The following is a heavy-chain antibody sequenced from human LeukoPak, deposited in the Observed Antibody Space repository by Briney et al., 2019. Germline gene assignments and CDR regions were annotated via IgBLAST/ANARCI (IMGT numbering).Heavy chain of an antibody. J-gene: IGHJ4*02. V-gene: IGHV4-59*01. CDR3: ARAGYSYGTGYYFDY. Sequence: SETLSLTCTVSSGSIGSFYWRWIRLPPGKGLEWIGYIYYTGATYYNPSLKSRVTISLDTSKNQFSLKLSSVTAADAAVYYCARAGYSYGTGYYFDYWGQGALVTVSS. CDR1: SGSIGSFY. CDR2: IYYTGAT. D-gene: IGHD5-18*01.